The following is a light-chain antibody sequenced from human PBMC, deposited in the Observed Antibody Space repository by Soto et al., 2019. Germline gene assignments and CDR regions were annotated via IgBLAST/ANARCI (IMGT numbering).Light chain of an antibody. J-gene: IGLJ2*01. CDR3: SSYTSSSRVV. CDR2: EVS. CDR1: SSDVGGYNY. Sequence: QSVLTQPASVSGSPGQSITISCTGTSSDVGGYNYVSWYQQHPGKAPKLMIYEVSNRPSGVSHRFSGSKSGNTASLTISGLQAEDDADYYCSSYTSSSRVVFGGGTKLTVL. V-gene: IGLV2-14*01.